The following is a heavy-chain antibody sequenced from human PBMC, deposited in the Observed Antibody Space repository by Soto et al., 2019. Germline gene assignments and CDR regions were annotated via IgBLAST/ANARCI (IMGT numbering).Heavy chain of an antibody. Sequence: PGGSLRLSCAASGFTFSNAWMSWVRQAPGKGLEWVGRIKSKTDGGTTDYAAPVKGRFTISRDDSKNTLYLQMNSLKTEDTAVYYCTTAGYYDTPTFDIWGQGTMVTVSS. D-gene: IGHD3-22*01. CDR1: GFTFSNAW. V-gene: IGHV3-15*01. CDR2: IKSKTDGGTT. CDR3: TTAGYYDTPTFDI. J-gene: IGHJ3*02.